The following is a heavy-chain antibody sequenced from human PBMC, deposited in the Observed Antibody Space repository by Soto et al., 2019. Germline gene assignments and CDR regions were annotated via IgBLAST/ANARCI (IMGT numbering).Heavy chain of an antibody. CDR1: GYTFTGYY. J-gene: IGHJ6*02. V-gene: IGHV1-2*04. CDR2: INPNSGGT. CDR3: ARDTSSSGWYGYGMDV. D-gene: IGHD6-19*01. Sequence: GASVKVSCKASGYTFTGYYMHWVRQAPGQGLEWMGWINPNSGGTNYAQKFQGWVTMTRDTSISTAYMELSRLRSDDTAVYYCARDTSSSGWYGYGMDVWGQGTTVTVSS.